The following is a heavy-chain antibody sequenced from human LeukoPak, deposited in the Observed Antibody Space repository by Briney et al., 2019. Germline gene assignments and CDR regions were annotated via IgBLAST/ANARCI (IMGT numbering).Heavy chain of an antibody. Sequence: GGSLRLSCAASGFTFSGYAMHWVRQTPGKGQEWMAVISYDGSNEYYADSVKGRFTISRDNSKKTLYLQMNSLRAEDTAVYYCARASGWSQPYYLDHWGQGTLVTVSS. CDR2: ISYDGSNE. J-gene: IGHJ4*02. V-gene: IGHV3-30-3*01. D-gene: IGHD6-19*01. CDR1: GFTFSGYA. CDR3: ARASGWSQPYYLDH.